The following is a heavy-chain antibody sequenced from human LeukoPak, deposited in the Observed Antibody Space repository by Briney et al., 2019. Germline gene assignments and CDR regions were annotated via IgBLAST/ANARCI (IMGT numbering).Heavy chain of an antibody. CDR1: GYTFTSYG. CDR3: ARETRLFDWSPGDY. D-gene: IGHD3-9*01. J-gene: IGHJ4*02. CDR2: IRDYNGNT. Sequence: GASVKVSCKASGYTFTSYGVSWVGQAPGQGVEGLGWIRDYNGNTNYAQKLQGRVTMTTATPTSTAYMELRSLRSDDTAVYYCARETRLFDWSPGDYWGQGTLVTVSS. V-gene: IGHV1-18*01.